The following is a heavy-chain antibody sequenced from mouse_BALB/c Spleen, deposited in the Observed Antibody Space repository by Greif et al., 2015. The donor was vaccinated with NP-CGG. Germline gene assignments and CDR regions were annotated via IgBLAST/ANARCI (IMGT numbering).Heavy chain of an antibody. J-gene: IGHJ2*01. CDR3: ARAASVDYYGSSYDY. D-gene: IGHD1-1*01. V-gene: IGHV5-9*02. CDR2: ISSGGSYT. CDR1: GFAFSSYD. Sequence: EVNVVESGGGLVKPGGSLKLSCAASGFAFSSYDMSWVRQTPEKRLEWVATISSGGSYTYYPDSVKGRFTISRDNARNPLYLQMSSLRSEDTALYYFARAASVDYYGSSYDYWGQGTTLTVSS.